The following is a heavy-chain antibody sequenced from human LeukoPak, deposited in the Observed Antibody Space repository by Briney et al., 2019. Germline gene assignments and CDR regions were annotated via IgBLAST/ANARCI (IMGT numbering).Heavy chain of an antibody. J-gene: IGHJ6*02. CDR1: GFTFSYHW. Sequence: GGSLTLSCAASGFTFSYHWMTWVRKAPGKGLEWVANIKNDGTVKNYVDSVKGRFTISRDNAKNSLYLQMYSLRAEDTAGYYCARALLGYYGMDVWGQGTTVTVSS. V-gene: IGHV3-7*01. CDR3: ARALLGYYGMDV. CDR2: IKNDGTVK.